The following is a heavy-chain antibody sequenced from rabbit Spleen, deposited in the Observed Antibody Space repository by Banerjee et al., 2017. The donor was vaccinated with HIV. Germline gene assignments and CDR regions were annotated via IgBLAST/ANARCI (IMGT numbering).Heavy chain of an antibody. J-gene: IGHJ4*01. V-gene: IGHV1S45*01. Sequence: QEQLVESGGGLVQPERSLTLTCKASGFSFSSGYDMCWVRQAPGKGLEWISCIDVGSSGTTYYANWAKGRFTFSKTSSTTVTLQMTSLTAAGTATYFCARESIYNDDGDDKGFNLLGPGTLVTVS. D-gene: IGHD2-1*01. CDR3: ARESIYNDDGDDKGFNL. CDR2: IDVGSSGTT. CDR1: GFSFSSGYD.